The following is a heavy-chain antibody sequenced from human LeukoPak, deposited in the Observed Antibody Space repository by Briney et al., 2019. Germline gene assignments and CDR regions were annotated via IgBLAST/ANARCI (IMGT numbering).Heavy chain of an antibody. D-gene: IGHD6-13*01. CDR3: AIETEAGTLDY. CDR1: AHILTELS. CDR2: FDPEDGEK. Sequence: ASVKVSCKVSAHILTELSMHCVRQAPGKGLEWMGGFDPEDGEKIYAQKFQGRVTMTEDTSTDTAHMELSSLRSDDTAVYYCAIETEAGTLDYWGQGTLVTVSS. J-gene: IGHJ4*02. V-gene: IGHV1-24*01.